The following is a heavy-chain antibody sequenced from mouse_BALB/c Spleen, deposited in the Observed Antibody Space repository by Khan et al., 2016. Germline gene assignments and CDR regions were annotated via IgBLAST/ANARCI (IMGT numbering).Heavy chain of an antibody. J-gene: IGHJ1*01. D-gene: IGHD3-1*01. V-gene: IGHV5-4*02. CDR1: GFTFSDYY. Sequence: EVELVESGGGLVKPGGILKLSCAASGFTFSDYYMYWVRQTPEKRLEWVATISGGGAYTYYPDCVKGRFTISRDNAKNNLYLQLSSLKSDDTAIHYCARTTGTYWYIAVCGAGTTVTVS. CDR3: ARTTGTYWYIAV. CDR2: ISGGGAYT.